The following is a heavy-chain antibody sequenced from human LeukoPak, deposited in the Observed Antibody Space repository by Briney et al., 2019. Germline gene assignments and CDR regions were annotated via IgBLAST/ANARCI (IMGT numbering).Heavy chain of an antibody. Sequence: GGSLRLSCVASGFTFSSFALHWVRQAPGKGLEWVAFIRYDGSNKYYADSVKGRFTISRDNSKNTLYLQMNSLRAEDTAVYYCAKDLSGYYYYYMDVWGKGTTVTISS. D-gene: IGHD2-8*02. CDR3: AKDLSGYYYYYMDV. V-gene: IGHV3-30*02. CDR1: GFTFSSFA. J-gene: IGHJ6*03. CDR2: IRYDGSNK.